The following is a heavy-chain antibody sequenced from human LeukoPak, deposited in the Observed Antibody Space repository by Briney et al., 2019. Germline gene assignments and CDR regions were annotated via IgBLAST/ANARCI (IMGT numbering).Heavy chain of an antibody. Sequence: PSETLSLTCTVSGGSISSYYWSWIRQPPGKGLEWIGYIYYSGSTNYNPSLKSRVTISVDTSKNQFSLKLSSVTAADTAVYYCARATGGYYYYALDVWGQGTTVTVSS. CDR1: GGSISSYY. J-gene: IGHJ6*02. CDR2: IYYSGST. V-gene: IGHV4-59*01. D-gene: IGHD3-16*01. CDR3: ARATGGYYYYALDV.